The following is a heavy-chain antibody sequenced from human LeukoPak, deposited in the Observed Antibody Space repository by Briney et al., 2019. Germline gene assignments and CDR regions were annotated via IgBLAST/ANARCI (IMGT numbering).Heavy chain of an antibody. V-gene: IGHV3-23*01. CDR1: GFTFDDYA. CDR2: ISGSGGST. CDR3: AKIPAAMLQYYYYMDV. J-gene: IGHJ6*03. Sequence: GGSLRLSCAASGFTFDDYAMSWVRQAPGKGLEWVSAISGSGGSTYYADSVKGRFTISRDNSRDTLYLQMNSLRAEDTAVYYCAKIPAAMLQYYYYMDVWGKGTTVTVSS. D-gene: IGHD2-2*01.